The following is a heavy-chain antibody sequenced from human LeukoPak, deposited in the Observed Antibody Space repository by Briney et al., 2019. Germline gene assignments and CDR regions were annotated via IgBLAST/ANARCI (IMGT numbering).Heavy chain of an antibody. CDR1: GFSFSNSA. CDR2: IYSGGAT. J-gene: IGHJ4*02. Sequence: GGSLRLSCAASGFSFSNSAMSWVRQAPGKGLEWVSFIYSGGATYYADSVRGRFTISRDSSKNTLYFQMNSLRVEDTAVYYCARVPGYSWGQGTLVTVSS. CDR3: ARVPGYS. D-gene: IGHD6-13*01. V-gene: IGHV3-23*01.